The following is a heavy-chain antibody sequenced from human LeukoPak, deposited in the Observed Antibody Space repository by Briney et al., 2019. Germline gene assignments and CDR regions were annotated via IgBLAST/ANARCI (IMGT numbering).Heavy chain of an antibody. Sequence: GGSLRLSCAASGFTFSSYAMHWVRQAPGKGLEYVSAISSNGGSTYYANSVKGRFTISRDNSKNTLYLQMGSLRAEDMAVYYCARGQIPAVASLLFDYWGQGTLVTVSS. D-gene: IGHD2-2*01. CDR1: GFTFSSYA. CDR2: ISSNGGST. CDR3: ARGQIPAVASLLFDY. J-gene: IGHJ4*02. V-gene: IGHV3-64*01.